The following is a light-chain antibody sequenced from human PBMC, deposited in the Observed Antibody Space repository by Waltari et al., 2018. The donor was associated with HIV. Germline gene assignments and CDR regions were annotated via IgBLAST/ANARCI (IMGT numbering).Light chain of an antibody. V-gene: IGLV2-11*01. Sequence: QSALTQPRSVSGSPGQSVTISCTGTSSDVGGYKYVSWYQQHPAKPPKLMFYDVTKRPAGFPDRFSGSKSVNTASLTISGLEAEDEAYYYCCSYAGSYTLVFGGGTKLTVL. CDR3: CSYAGSYTLV. CDR2: DVT. J-gene: IGLJ3*02. CDR1: SSDVGGYKY.